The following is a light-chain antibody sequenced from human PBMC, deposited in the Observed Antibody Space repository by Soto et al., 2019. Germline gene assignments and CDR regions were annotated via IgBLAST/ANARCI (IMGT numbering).Light chain of an antibody. V-gene: IGKV1-8*01. J-gene: IGKJ1*01. Sequence: AIRMPQSPSSLSASTGDRVTVTWRASQGISSYLAWYQQKPGKAPNLLIYAASSLQSGVPSRFSGSGSGTDFTLTISSLQAEDVAVYYCQQSFGNFTLTFGQGTKVDI. CDR2: AAS. CDR1: QGISSY. CDR3: QQSFGNFTLT.